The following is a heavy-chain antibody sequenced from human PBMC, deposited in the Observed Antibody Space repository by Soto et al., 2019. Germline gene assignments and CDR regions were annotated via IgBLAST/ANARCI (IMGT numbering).Heavy chain of an antibody. CDR2: IYNGEST. Sequence: EVQLVVSGGGLIQPGGSLRLSCAASGFTVNSDYMNWIRQTPGKGLEWVAFIYNGESTHYADSVKGRFTISSDRSKNTLYLQMNSLRIEDTAVYYCARDGRGLGKLSLFEYWGQGTLVTVSS. V-gene: IGHV3-53*01. J-gene: IGHJ4*02. CDR1: GFTVNSDY. D-gene: IGHD3-16*01. CDR3: ARDGRGLGKLSLFEY.